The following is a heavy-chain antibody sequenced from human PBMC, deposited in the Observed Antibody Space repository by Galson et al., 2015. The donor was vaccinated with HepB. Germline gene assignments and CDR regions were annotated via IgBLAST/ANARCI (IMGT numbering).Heavy chain of an antibody. CDR2: IGGTGGGI. Sequence: SLRLSCAASTFTFSDYAMSWVRQAPGKGLEWVAVIGGTGGGIHYADSVKGRFIISRDNSKNTLFLQMNSLRAEDTARYYCAKEGVPYTGLDAACEIWGPGTMVSVAS. CDR1: TFTFSDYA. D-gene: IGHD3-16*01. J-gene: IGHJ3*02. CDR3: AKEGVPYTGLDAACEI. V-gene: IGHV3-23*01.